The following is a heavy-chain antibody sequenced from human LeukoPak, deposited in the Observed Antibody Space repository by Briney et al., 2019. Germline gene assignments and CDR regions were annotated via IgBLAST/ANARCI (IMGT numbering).Heavy chain of an antibody. J-gene: IGHJ4*02. CDR2: IKKDGSEK. CDR3: ARDPVQDFDY. V-gene: IGHV3-7*01. Sequence: GGSPRPSCAASGFTFSSYWMSWVRQAPGKGLEWVANIKKDGSEKQYVDSVKGRFTISRDNAKNSLYLQMNSLRVEDTAVYYCARDPVQDFDYWGQGTLVTVSS. CDR1: GFTFSSYW.